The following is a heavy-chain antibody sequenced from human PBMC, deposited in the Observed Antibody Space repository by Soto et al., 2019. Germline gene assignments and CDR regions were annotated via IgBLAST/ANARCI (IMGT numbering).Heavy chain of an antibody. CDR1: GGSISSYY. CDR2: IYYSGST. Sequence: PSETLSLTCTVSGGSISSYYWSWIRQPPGKGLEWIGYIYYSGSTNYNPSLKSRVTISVDTSKNQFSLKLSSVTAADTAVYYCARERLRRGGWFDPWGQGTLVTVS. J-gene: IGHJ5*02. V-gene: IGHV4-59*01. CDR3: ARERLRRGGWFDP. D-gene: IGHD4-17*01.